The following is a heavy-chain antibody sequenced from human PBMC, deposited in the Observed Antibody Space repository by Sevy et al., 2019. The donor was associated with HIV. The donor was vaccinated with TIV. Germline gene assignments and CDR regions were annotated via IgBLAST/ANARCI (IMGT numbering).Heavy chain of an antibody. J-gene: IGHJ3*01. Sequence: GGSLRLSCVVSGFTFSNYAMNWVRQAPGKGLEWVSAISGRGGDTYYAHSVKGRFTISRDTSKNTLYLQMNSLRAEDTAVYFCAKDLILVVGEAFDLWGQGTMVTVSS. CDR1: GFTFSNYA. CDR3: AKDLILVVGEAFDL. V-gene: IGHV3-23*01. CDR2: ISGRGGDT. D-gene: IGHD3-22*01.